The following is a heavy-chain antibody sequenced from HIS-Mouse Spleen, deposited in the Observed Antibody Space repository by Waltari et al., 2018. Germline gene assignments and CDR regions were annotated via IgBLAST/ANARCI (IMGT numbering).Heavy chain of an antibody. J-gene: IGHJ2*01. D-gene: IGHD1-26*01. V-gene: IGHV1-18*01. CDR2: ISAYNGNT. CDR1: GYTFTSYG. CDR3: ARVRVGATVLFWYFDL. Sequence: QVQLVQSGAEVKKPGASVKVSCKASGYTFTSYGISWLLQAPGQGLGGMGGISAYNGNTNYAQKLQGRVTMTTDTSTSTAYMELRSLRSDDTAVYYCARVRVGATVLFWYFDLWGRGTLVTVSS.